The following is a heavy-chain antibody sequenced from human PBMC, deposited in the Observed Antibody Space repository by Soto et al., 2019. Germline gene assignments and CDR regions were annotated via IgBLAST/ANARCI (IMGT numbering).Heavy chain of an antibody. J-gene: IGHJ5*02. D-gene: IGHD2-15*01. V-gene: IGHV4-59*01. CDR2: IYYSGST. Sequence: NPSETLSLTCTVSGGSISSYYWSWIRQPPGKGLEWIGYIYYSGSTNYNPSLKSRVTISVDTSKNQFSLKLSSVTAADTAVYYCARGGYCSGGSCPELKNNWFDPWGQGTLVTVSS. CDR1: GGSISSYY. CDR3: ARGGYCSGGSCPELKNNWFDP.